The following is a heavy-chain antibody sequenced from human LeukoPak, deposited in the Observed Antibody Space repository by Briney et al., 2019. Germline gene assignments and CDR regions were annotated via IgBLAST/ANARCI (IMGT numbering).Heavy chain of an antibody. CDR1: GFTFGTYS. CDR2: ISSAGTII. D-gene: IGHD6-19*01. V-gene: IGHV3-30-3*01. J-gene: IGHJ4*02. CDR3: AKDHRWLVDY. Sequence: GGSPRLSCAASGFTFGTYSMHWVRQAPGKGLEWVAIISSAGTIINYADSVKGRFSISRDNSKNTLYLQMDSLRVEDTAVYYCAKDHRWLVDYWGQGSLVTVSS.